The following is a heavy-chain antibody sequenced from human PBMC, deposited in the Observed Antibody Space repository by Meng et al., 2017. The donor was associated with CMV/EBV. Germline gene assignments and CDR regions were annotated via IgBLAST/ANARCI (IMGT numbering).Heavy chain of an antibody. CDR3: AKSWEGCSSTSCYTTEYDY. Sequence: GGSLRLSCAASGFTFSSYAMSWVRQAPGKGLEWVSAISGSGGSTHYADSVKGRFTISRDNSKNTLYLQMNSLRAEDTAVYYCAKSWEGCSSTSCYTTEYDYWGQGTLVTVSS. CDR2: ISGSGGST. CDR1: GFTFSSYA. J-gene: IGHJ4*02. V-gene: IGHV3-23*01. D-gene: IGHD2-2*02.